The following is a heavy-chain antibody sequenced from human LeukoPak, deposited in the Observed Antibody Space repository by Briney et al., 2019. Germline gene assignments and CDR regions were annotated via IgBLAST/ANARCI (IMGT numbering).Heavy chain of an antibody. CDR3: ARAGEDVVLGPAPVGGSPYNWFDP. J-gene: IGHJ5*02. CDR1: GFTFSHYA. Sequence: PGGSLRLSCAASGFTFSHYAMHWVRQAPGKGLEWVAVISYHGIDKYYADSVKGRFTISRDNSKNALYLQMNSLSPEDTAVYYCARAGEDVVLGPAPVGGSPYNWFDPWGQGTLVTVSS. D-gene: IGHD2-2*01. V-gene: IGHV3-30-3*01. CDR2: ISYHGIDK.